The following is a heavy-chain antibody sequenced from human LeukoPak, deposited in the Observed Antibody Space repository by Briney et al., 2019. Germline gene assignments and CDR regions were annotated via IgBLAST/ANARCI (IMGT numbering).Heavy chain of an antibody. D-gene: IGHD3-22*01. J-gene: IGHJ4*02. CDR1: RFTFSSYG. Sequence: GGSLRLSCAASRFTFSSYGMHWVRQAPGKGLEWVAVISYDGSNKYYADSVKGRFTISRDNSKNTLYLQMNSLRAEDTAVYYCAKEDVKYYDSSGPTSFDYWGQGTLVTVSS. CDR2: ISYDGSNK. V-gene: IGHV3-30*18. CDR3: AKEDVKYYDSSGPTSFDY.